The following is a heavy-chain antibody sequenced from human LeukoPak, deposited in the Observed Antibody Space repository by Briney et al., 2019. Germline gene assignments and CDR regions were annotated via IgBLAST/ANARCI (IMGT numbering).Heavy chain of an antibody. D-gene: IGHD3-9*01. CDR3: ASVGYILTGRGVVS. V-gene: IGHV4-34*01. CDR2: INHSGST. Sequence: KPSETLSLTCAVYGGSFSGYYWSWIRQPPGKGLEWIGEINHSGSTNYNPSLKSRVTISVDTSKNQFSLKLSSVTAADTAVYYCASVGYILTGRGVVSWGQGTMVTVSS. J-gene: IGHJ3*01. CDR1: GGSFSGYY.